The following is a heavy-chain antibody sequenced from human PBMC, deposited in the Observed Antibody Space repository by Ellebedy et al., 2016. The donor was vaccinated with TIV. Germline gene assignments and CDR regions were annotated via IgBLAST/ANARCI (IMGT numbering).Heavy chain of an antibody. CDR2: IPYSGST. D-gene: IGHD3-3*01. Sequence: MPSETLSLTCTVSGDSISAYYWNWIRQSPGKGLEWIACIPYSGSTNYNPSLRSRVTISLDTAKKQFSLRLASVTAADMATYYCARSLSLGGYYAWFDPWGQGTLVTVSS. V-gene: IGHV4-59*01. J-gene: IGHJ5*02. CDR1: GDSISAYY. CDR3: ARSLSLGGYYAWFDP.